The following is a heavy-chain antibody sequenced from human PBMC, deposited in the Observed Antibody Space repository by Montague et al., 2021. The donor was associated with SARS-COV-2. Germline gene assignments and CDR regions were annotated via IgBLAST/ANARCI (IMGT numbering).Heavy chain of an antibody. CDR3: VRDHPCGGPRGAYDI. D-gene: IGHD4-23*01. CDR1: GGSITGYY. J-gene: IGHJ3*02. CDR2: IYDGGAV. V-gene: IGHV4-59*01. Sequence: SETLSLTCTVSGGSITGYYWSWLRRSPGRGLVWIAYIYDGGAVNYNPSLGSRVTISTDTSKNQLSLKVNSVTAADTAVYYCVRDHPCGGPRGAYDIWGQGTVVTVSS.